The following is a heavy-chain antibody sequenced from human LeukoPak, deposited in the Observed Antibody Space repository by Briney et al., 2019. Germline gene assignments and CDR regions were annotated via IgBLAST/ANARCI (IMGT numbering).Heavy chain of an antibody. CDR1: GFTFINYA. CDR2: IRGSAANT. D-gene: IGHD1-26*01. J-gene: IGHJ4*02. V-gene: IGHV3-23*01. Sequence: GGSLILSCAASGFTFINYAMSWVRQAPGKVLAGVPGIRGSAANTNYAESVKGRFTISSENSKNTLYLQTNGLRSEDTAVYYCAKESKWERVGYYFDDWGRGTLVTVSS. CDR3: AKESKWERVGYYFDD.